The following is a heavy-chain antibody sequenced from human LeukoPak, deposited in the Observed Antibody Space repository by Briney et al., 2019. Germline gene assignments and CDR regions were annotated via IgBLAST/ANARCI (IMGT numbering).Heavy chain of an antibody. CDR2: ISSSSSYI. J-gene: IGHJ5*02. Sequence: GGSLRLSCAASGFTFSSYSMNWVRQAPGKGLEWVSSISSSSSYIYYADSVKGRFTISRDNAKNSLYLQMNSLRAEDTAVYYCARGYSNSWYEDWFDPWGQGTLVTVSS. V-gene: IGHV3-21*01. D-gene: IGHD6-13*01. CDR1: GFTFSSYS. CDR3: ARGYSNSWYEDWFDP.